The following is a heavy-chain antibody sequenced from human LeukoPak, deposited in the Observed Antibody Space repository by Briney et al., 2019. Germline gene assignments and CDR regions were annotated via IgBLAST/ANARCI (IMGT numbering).Heavy chain of an antibody. Sequence: GGSLRLSCAASGFTFSGSAMHWVRQASGEGLEWVGRIRSKANSYATAYAASVKGRFTISRDDSKNTAYLQMNSLKTEDTAVYYCTRPSYGSGSSDYWGQGTLVTVSS. J-gene: IGHJ4*02. CDR3: TRPSYGSGSSDY. D-gene: IGHD3-10*01. CDR1: GFTFSGSA. V-gene: IGHV3-73*01. CDR2: IRSKANSYAT.